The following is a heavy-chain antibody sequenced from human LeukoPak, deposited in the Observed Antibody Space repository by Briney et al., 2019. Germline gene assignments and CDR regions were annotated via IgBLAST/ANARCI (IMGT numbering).Heavy chain of an antibody. V-gene: IGHV1-2*02. Sequence: ASVKVSCKASGYTFTGYYMHWVRQAPGQGLEWMGWINSNTGATNYAQSFQGRVTMTRDTSISTAFMELSTLRSDDTAVYYCARDTHQWLLRLDYWGQGTLVTVSS. CDR3: ARDTHQWLLRLDY. J-gene: IGHJ4*02. CDR1: GYTFTGYY. D-gene: IGHD6-19*01. CDR2: INSNTGAT.